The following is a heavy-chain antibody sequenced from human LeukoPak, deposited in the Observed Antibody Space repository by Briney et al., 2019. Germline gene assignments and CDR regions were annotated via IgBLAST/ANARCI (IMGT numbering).Heavy chain of an antibody. J-gene: IGHJ6*03. V-gene: IGHV1-8*01. D-gene: IGHD2/OR15-2a*01. CDR2: MNPKSGNT. CDR1: GYTFSTYD. Sequence: GASVKVSCKAAGYTFSTYDISWVRQATGQGLEWMGWMNPKSGNTLYAQKFQGRVTMTRNTSISTAYMELSNVKSEDTAVYYCARFLKNPVNRRGPANYYMEVWGKGTTVTISS. CDR3: ARFLKNPVNRRGPANYYMEV.